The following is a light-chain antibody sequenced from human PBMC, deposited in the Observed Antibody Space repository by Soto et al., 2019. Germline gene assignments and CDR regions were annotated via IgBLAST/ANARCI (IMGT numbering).Light chain of an antibody. CDR2: GTS. J-gene: IGKJ1*01. CDR1: QSVSSSF. V-gene: IGKV3-20*01. CDR3: QQYESSPWT. Sequence: EIVLTQSPCTLSCSPVERSTLSGRASQSVSSSFVAWFQQKPGQAPRLLIFGTSSRATGIPDRFGGSGSETDFTLTINGLEPEDFAMYFCQQYESSPWTFGQGTKVDIK.